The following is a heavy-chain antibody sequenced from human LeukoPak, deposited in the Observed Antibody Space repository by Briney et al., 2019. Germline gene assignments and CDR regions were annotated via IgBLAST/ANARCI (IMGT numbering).Heavy chain of an antibody. D-gene: IGHD3-10*01. CDR3: ARDAPELGRDPYYYYYMDV. V-gene: IGHV1-69*06. CDR2: IIPIFGTA. CDR1: GGTRSSYA. Sequence: SVNVSCKASGGTRSSYAISWVRQAPGQGLEWMGGIIPIFGTANYAQKFQGRVTITADKSTSTAYMELSSLRSEDTAVYYCARDAPELGRDPYYYYYMDVWGKGTTVTVSS. J-gene: IGHJ6*03.